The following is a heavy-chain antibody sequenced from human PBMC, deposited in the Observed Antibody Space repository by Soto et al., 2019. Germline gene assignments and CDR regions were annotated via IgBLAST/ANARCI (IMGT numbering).Heavy chain of an antibody. V-gene: IGHV3-23*01. J-gene: IGHJ4*02. D-gene: IGHD3-10*01. CDR2: FRTGGDDGTT. Sequence: GGSLRLSCAASGFTFSSYSMSWVRQAPGKGLEWVSGFRTGGDDGTTYYADSVKGRFTISRDNSKNTLFLQMNSLRAEDTAIYYCAKKVNSGPGSQYFDYWGQGTLVTVYS. CDR3: AKKVNSGPGSQYFDY. CDR1: GFTFSSYS.